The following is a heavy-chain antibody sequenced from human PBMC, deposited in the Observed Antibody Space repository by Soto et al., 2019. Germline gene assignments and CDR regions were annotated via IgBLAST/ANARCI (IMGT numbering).Heavy chain of an antibody. CDR2: INPNSGGT. J-gene: IGHJ5*02. D-gene: IGHD3-10*01. CDR3: ARARITMVRGVSNWFDP. V-gene: IGHV1-2*04. Sequence: ASVYVSCKASGYTFTGYYMHWVRQAPGQGLEWMGWINPNSGGTNYAQKFQGWVTMTRDTSISTAYMELSRLRSDDTAVYYCARARITMVRGVSNWFDPWGQGTLVTVSS. CDR1: GYTFTGYY.